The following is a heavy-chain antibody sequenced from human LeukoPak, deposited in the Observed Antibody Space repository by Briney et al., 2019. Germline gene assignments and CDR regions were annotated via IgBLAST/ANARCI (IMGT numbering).Heavy chain of an antibody. CDR1: GFTFSSYS. Sequence: GGSLRLSCAASGFTFSSYSMNWVRQAPGKGLEWVSSISSSSSYIYYADSVKGRFTISRDNAKNSLYLQMNSLRAEDTAVYYCASEGGSGSYKYAFDIWGQGTMVTVSS. J-gene: IGHJ3*02. D-gene: IGHD3-10*01. CDR3: ASEGGSGSYKYAFDI. V-gene: IGHV3-21*01. CDR2: ISSSSSYI.